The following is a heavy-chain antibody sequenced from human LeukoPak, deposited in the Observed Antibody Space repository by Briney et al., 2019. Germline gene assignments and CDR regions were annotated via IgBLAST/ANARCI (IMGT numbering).Heavy chain of an antibody. CDR3: TTRYCSGGRCDY. J-gene: IGHJ4*02. D-gene: IGHD2-15*01. CDR2: IKSNTDGGTT. V-gene: IGHV3-15*01. Sequence: GFLRLSCAVSGFTASIYYMTWVRQAPGKGLEWVGRIKSNTDGGTTDYAAPVKGRFTISRDDSKTTLYLQMNSLKTEDTAVYYCTTRYCSGGRCDYWGQGTLVTVSS. CDR1: GFTASIYY.